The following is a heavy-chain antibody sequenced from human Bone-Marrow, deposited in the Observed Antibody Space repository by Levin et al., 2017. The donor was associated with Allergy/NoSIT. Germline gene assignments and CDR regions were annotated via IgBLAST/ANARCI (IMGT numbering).Heavy chain of an antibody. D-gene: IGHD2-15*01. Sequence: GGSLRLSCAASGFTFSSYSMNWVRQAPGKGLEWVSSISSSSSYIYYADSVKGRFTISRDNAKNSLYLQMNSLRAEDTAVYYCARDSYCSGGSCYYAFDIWGQGTMVTVSS. CDR1: GFTFSSYS. CDR3: ARDSYCSGGSCYYAFDI. CDR2: ISSSSSYI. V-gene: IGHV3-21*01. J-gene: IGHJ3*02.